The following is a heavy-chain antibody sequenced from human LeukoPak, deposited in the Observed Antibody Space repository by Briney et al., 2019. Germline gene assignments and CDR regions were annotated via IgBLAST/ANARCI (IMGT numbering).Heavy chain of an antibody. Sequence: SETLSLTCTVSGGSISSYYWSWIRQPPGKGLEWIGYIYYSGSTNYNPSLKSRVTISVDTSKNQFSLKLSSVTAADTAVYYCARGKQLAPIDFDYWGQGTLVTVSS. CDR2: IYYSGST. V-gene: IGHV4-59*01. D-gene: IGHD6-13*01. CDR3: ARGKQLAPIDFDY. CDR1: GGSISSYY. J-gene: IGHJ4*02.